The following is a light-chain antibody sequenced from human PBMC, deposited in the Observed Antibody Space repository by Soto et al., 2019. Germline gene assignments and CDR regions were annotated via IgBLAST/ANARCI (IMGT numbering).Light chain of an antibody. J-gene: IGKJ5*01. CDR1: QSVSSY. Sequence: EIVLTQSPGTLSVSPGERATLSCRASQSVSSYLAWYQQKPGQAPRLLIYGTSTRATGLPARFSGSGSGSDFTLTISSLQSEDFAVYYCQQYNNWPITFGQGTRLEI. CDR3: QQYNNWPIT. CDR2: GTS. V-gene: IGKV3-15*01.